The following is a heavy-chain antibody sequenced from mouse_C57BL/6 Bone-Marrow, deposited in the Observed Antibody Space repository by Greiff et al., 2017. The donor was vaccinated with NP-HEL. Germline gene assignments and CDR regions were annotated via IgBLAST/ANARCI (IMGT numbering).Heavy chain of an antibody. D-gene: IGHD3-1*01. V-gene: IGHV2-2*01. CDR3: ARTRGGLNYYAMDY. Sequence: VQLQESGPGLVQPSQSLSITCTVSGFSLTSYGVHWVRQSPGKGLEWLGVIWSGGSTDYNAAFISRLSISKDNSKSQVFFKMNSLQADDTAIYYCARTRGGLNYYAMDYWGQGTSVTVSS. CDR2: IWSGGST. CDR1: GFSLTSYG. J-gene: IGHJ4*01.